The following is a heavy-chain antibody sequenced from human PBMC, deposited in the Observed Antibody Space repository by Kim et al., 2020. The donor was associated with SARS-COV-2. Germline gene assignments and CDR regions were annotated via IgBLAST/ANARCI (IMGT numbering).Heavy chain of an antibody. J-gene: IGHJ4*02. CDR2: SGST. CDR3: ARSRSLDYFDY. Sequence: SGSTYYNPSLKSRVPISVDTSKNQFSLKLSSVTAADTAVYYCARSRSLDYFDYWGQGTLVTVSS. V-gene: IGHV4-39*01.